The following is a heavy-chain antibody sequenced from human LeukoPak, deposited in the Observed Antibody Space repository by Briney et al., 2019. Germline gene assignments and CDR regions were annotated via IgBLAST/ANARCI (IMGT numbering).Heavy chain of an antibody. CDR3: ARAVVPAAQDGFDP. CDR1: GDSVSSNSAA. V-gene: IGHV6-1*01. Sequence: SQTLSLTCAISGDSVSSNSAAWIWIRQSPSRGLEWLGRTYYRSKWYNDYAVSVKSRITINPDTSKNQFSLQLNSVTPEDTAVYYCARAVVPAAQDGFDPWGQGTLVTVSS. J-gene: IGHJ5*02. CDR2: TYYRSKWYN. D-gene: IGHD2-2*01.